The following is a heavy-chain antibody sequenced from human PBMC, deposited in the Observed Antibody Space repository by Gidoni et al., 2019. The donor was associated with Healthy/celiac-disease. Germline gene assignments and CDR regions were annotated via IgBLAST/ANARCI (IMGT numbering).Heavy chain of an antibody. CDR1: GYTFTSYG. V-gene: IGHV1-18*01. Sequence: QVQLVQSGAEVKKPGASVKVSCTASGYTFTSYGISWVRQAPGQGLEWMGWISAYNGNTNYAQKLQGRVTMTTDTSTSTAYMELRSLRSDDTAVYYCARDLPPSLGELSAFYYYYGMDVWGQGTTVTVSS. D-gene: IGHD3-16*02. CDR3: ARDLPPSLGELSAFYYYYGMDV. J-gene: IGHJ6*02. CDR2: ISAYNGNT.